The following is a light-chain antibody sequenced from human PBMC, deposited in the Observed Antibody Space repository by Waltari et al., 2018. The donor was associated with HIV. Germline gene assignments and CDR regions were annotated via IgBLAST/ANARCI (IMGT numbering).Light chain of an antibody. CDR2: YDS. J-gene: IGLJ2*01. Sequence: SYVLTQSPSVSLAPGKTARITCRGNYIGSKTVHWYQQKPGQAPVLVIYYDSDRPSGIPERFSGSNSGNTATLTISRVEAGDEADYYCQIWDSSLDQVLFGGGTKLTVL. V-gene: IGLV3-21*04. CDR3: QIWDSSLDQVL. CDR1: YIGSKT.